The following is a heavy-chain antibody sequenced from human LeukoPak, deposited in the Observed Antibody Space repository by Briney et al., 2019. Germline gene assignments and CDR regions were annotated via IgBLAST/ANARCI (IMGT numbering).Heavy chain of an antibody. J-gene: IGHJ1*01. CDR3: ASVDIVVVPAAPSAEYFQH. Sequence: RASETLSLTCTVSGGSISSYYWSWIRQPPGKGLEWIGYIYYSGSTNYNPSLKSRVTISVDTSKNQFSLKLSSVTAADTAVYYCASVDIVVVPAAPSAEYFQHWGQGTLVTVSS. V-gene: IGHV4-59*01. CDR1: GGSISSYY. D-gene: IGHD2-2*01. CDR2: IYYSGST.